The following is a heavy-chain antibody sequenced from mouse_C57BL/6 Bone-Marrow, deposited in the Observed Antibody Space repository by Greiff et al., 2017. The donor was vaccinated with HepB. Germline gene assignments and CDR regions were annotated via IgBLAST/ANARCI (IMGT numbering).Heavy chain of an antibody. Sequence: QVQLQQPGAELVKPGASVKLSCKASGYTFTSYWMHWVKQRPGRGLEWIGRIDPKSGGTKYNEKFKSKATLTVDKPSSTAYMQLSSLTSEDSAVYYCAKEGNYYGSSYAMDYWGQGTSVTVSS. V-gene: IGHV1-72*01. J-gene: IGHJ4*01. CDR1: GYTFTSYW. CDR3: AKEGNYYGSSYAMDY. CDR2: IDPKSGGT. D-gene: IGHD1-1*01.